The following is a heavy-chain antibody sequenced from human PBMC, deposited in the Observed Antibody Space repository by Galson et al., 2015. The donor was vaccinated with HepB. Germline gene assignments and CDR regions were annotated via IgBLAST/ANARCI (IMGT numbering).Heavy chain of an antibody. CDR1: GFTFSSYA. J-gene: IGHJ4*02. CDR3: ARDKYYYDSSGFFFAY. D-gene: IGHD3-22*01. CDR2: ISSSSSTI. V-gene: IGHV3-48*02. Sequence: SLRLSCAASGFTFSSYAMGWVRQAPGKGLEWVSAISSSSSTIYYADSVKGRFTISRDNAKNSLYLQMNSLRDEDTAVYYCARDKYYYDSSGFFFAYWGQGTLVTVSS.